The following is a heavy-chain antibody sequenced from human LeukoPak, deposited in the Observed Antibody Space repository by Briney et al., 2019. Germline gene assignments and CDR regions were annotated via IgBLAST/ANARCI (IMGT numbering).Heavy chain of an antibody. J-gene: IGHJ4*02. V-gene: IGHV4-34*01. CDR3: ARPYPENDSTSCPFDY. CDR2: INHSGST. Sequence: PSETLSLTCAVYGGSFSGYYWSWIRQPPGKGLEWIGEINHSGSTNYNPSLKSRVTISVDTSKNQFSLKLSSVTAADTAVYYCARPYPENDSTSCPFDYWGQGTLVTVSS. CDR1: GGSFSGYY. D-gene: IGHD2-2*01.